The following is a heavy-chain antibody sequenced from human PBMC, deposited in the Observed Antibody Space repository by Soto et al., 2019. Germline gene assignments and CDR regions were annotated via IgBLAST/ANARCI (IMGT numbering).Heavy chain of an antibody. D-gene: IGHD6-13*01. J-gene: IGHJ4*02. CDR3: AKGRLKGAAAGTIDY. CDR2: ISGSGGST. CDR1: GFTFSSYA. V-gene: IGHV3-23*01. Sequence: QPGGSLRLSCAASGFTFSSYAMHWVRQAPGKGLEWVAVISGSGGSTYYADSVKGRFTISRDNSKNTLYLQMNSLRAEDTAVYYCAKGRLKGAAAGTIDYWGQGTLVTVSS.